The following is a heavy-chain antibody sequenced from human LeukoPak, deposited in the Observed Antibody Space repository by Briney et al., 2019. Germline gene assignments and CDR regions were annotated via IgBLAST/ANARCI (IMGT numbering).Heavy chain of an antibody. CDR3: AKKSRDGYNPFDY. J-gene: IGHJ4*02. CDR1: GFTFSRYA. V-gene: IGHV3-23*01. Sequence: SGGSLRLSCAASGFTFSRYAMSWVRQAPGKGLEWVSGMSSSGESPYYADSVKGRFTISRDNSKSTLYLEINSLRAEDTAVYYCAKKSRDGYNPFDYLGQGTLATVSS. CDR2: MSSSGESP. D-gene: IGHD5-24*01.